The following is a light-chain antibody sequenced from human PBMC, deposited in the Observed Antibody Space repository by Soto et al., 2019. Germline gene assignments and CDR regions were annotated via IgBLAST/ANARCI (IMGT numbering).Light chain of an antibody. CDR2: GAS. CDR3: HEYNTWPWT. V-gene: IGKV3-15*01. CDR1: QSVSSY. Sequence: EIVLTQSPGALSLSPGGRATLSCRASQSVSSYLAWYQQKPGQAPRLLIYGASTRAAGIPARFSGSGSGTEFILTISSLQSEDFAVYYCHEYNTWPWTFGQGTKVDI. J-gene: IGKJ1*01.